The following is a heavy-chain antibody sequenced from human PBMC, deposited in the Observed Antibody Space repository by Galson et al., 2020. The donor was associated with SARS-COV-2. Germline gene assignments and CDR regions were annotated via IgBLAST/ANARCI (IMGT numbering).Heavy chain of an antibody. D-gene: IGHD2-2*02. V-gene: IGHV3-33*05. CDR2: ISFDGYTN. CDR1: EFMFSTFG. CDR3: VRDRYCTTTTCYNWFSP. J-gene: IGHJ5*02. Sequence: GGSLRLSCAASEFMFSTFGMHWVRQGPGKGLEWVAFISFDGYTNYYSDSVKGRFTVSRDNSNNKLYLQMNNLRADDTAVYYCVRDRYCTTTTCYNWFSPWGQGTLVTVSS.